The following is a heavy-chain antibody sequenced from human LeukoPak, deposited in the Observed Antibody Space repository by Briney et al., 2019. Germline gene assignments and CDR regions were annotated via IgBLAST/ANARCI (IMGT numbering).Heavy chain of an antibody. J-gene: IGHJ4*02. Sequence: GGSLRLSCAASGFTFSSYGMSWVRQAPGKGLEWVSAISGSGGSTYYADSVKGRFTISRDNSKNTLYLQMNSLRAEDRAVYYCARATVSGPYYFDHWGQGTLVTVSS. CDR2: ISGSGGST. CDR3: ARATVSGPYYFDH. CDR1: GFTFSSYG. D-gene: IGHD6-19*01. V-gene: IGHV3-23*01.